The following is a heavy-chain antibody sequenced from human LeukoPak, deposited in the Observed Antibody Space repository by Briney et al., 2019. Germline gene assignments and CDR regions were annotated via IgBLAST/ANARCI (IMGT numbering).Heavy chain of an antibody. Sequence: GGSLRLSCAASGFTFSSYSMNWVRQAPGKGLEWVSSISSSSSYIYYADSVKDRFTISRDNSKNTLYLQMNSLRAEDTAVYYCGPTLGYNYYMDVWGKGTTVTVSS. CDR1: GFTFSSYS. J-gene: IGHJ6*03. CDR3: GPTLGYNYYMDV. D-gene: IGHD3-10*01. V-gene: IGHV3-21*04. CDR2: ISSSSSYI.